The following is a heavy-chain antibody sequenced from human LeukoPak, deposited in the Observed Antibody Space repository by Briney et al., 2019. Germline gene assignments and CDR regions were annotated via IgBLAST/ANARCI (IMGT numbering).Heavy chain of an antibody. Sequence: SETLSLTCTVSGDSIRSASYYWAWIRQPPGKGLEWIGTTYYSGTISYNLSLKSRVTISVDTSKNQVSLTVTSVTAADTAMFYCARLMADPNAFDFWGQGTMVTVSS. V-gene: IGHV4-39*01. D-gene: IGHD2-8*01. CDR3: ARLMADPNAFDF. CDR1: GDSIRSASYY. J-gene: IGHJ3*01. CDR2: TYYSGTI.